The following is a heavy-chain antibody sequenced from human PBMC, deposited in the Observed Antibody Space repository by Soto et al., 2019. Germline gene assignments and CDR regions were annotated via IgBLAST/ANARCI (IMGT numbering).Heavy chain of an antibody. CDR2: ISGSGSGGST. D-gene: IGHD5-18*01. V-gene: IGHV3-23*01. J-gene: IGHJ4*02. CDR3: AKDANTAMASYFDH. CDR1: GFTFSSYA. Sequence: QPGGSLRLSCAASGFTFSSYAMSWVRQAPGKGLEWVSGISGSGSGGSTYYADSVKGRFTISRDNSKNTLYLQMNSLRAEDTAIYYCAKDANTAMASYFDHWGQGTLVTVSS.